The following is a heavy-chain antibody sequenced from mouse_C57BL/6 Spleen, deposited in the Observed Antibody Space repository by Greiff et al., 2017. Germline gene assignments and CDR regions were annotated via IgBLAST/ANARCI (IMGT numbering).Heavy chain of an antibody. D-gene: IGHD2-4*01. CDR3: ARGRYYDYDLDYFDY. CDR2: IYPGDGDT. V-gene: IGHV1-82*01. J-gene: IGHJ2*01. Sequence: QVQLQQSGPELVKPGASVKISCKASGYAFSSSWMNWVKQRPGKGLEWIGRIYPGDGDTNYNGKFKGKATLTADKSSSTAYMQLSSLTSEDSAVYFGARGRYYDYDLDYFDYWGQGTTLTVSS. CDR1: GYAFSSSW.